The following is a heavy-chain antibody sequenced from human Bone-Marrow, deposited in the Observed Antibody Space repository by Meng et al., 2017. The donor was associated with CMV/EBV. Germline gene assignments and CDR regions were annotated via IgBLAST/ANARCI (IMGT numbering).Heavy chain of an antibody. CDR2: INDSGST. J-gene: IGHJ5*02. CDR1: GGSLTDYD. D-gene: IGHD6-13*01. V-gene: IGHV4-34*01. Sequence: SETLSLTCAVYGGSLTDYDWGWIRQSPGKGLEWIGDINDSGSTKYNPSLQRRVTISVDTARNQFSLKVRFVTAADTAVYYCARGRIPWYSSSWLNWFAPWGQGTLVTVAS. CDR3: ARGRIPWYSSSWLNWFAP.